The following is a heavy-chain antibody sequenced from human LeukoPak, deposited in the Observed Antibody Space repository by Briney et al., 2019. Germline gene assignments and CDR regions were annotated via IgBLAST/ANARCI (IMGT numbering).Heavy chain of an antibody. CDR1: GYTFTSYG. CDR2: ISAYNGNT. Sequence: ASVKVSCKDSGYTFTSYGISSVRQAPGQGLEWMGWISAYNGNTNYAQKLQGRVTMTTDTSTSTAYMELRSLRSDDTAVYYCARYREYSSGWVDAFDIWGQGTMVTVSS. D-gene: IGHD6-19*01. V-gene: IGHV1-18*01. J-gene: IGHJ3*02. CDR3: ARYREYSSGWVDAFDI.